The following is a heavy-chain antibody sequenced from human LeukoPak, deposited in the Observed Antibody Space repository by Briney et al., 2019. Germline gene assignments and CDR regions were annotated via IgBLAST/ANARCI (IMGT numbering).Heavy chain of an antibody. J-gene: IGHJ4*02. CDR1: GGSISSSNW. CDR3: AREGELSPD. Sequence: SETLSLTCAVSGGSISSSNWWSWIRQPPGRELEWLASIDDSGTTYYNPSLRGRVTISLDTSRNQFFLRLSPVTAADTAVYYCAREGELSPDWGQGTLVTVSS. CDR2: IDDSGTT. D-gene: IGHD3-16*02. V-gene: IGHV4-4*02.